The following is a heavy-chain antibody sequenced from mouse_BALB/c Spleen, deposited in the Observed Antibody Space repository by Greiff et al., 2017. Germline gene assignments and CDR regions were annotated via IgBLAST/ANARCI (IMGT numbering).Heavy chain of an antibody. CDR2: IYPGNSDT. CDR1: GYSFTSYW. V-gene: IGHV1-5*01. CDR3: TNTATLSYWYFDV. D-gene: IGHD1-2*01. J-gene: IGHJ1*01. Sequence: VQLQQSGTVLARPGASVKMSCKASGYSFTSYWMHWVKQRPGQGLEWIGAIYPGNSDTSYNQKFKGKAKLTAVTSASTAYMELSSLTNEDSAVYYCTNTATLSYWYFDVWGAGTTVTVSS.